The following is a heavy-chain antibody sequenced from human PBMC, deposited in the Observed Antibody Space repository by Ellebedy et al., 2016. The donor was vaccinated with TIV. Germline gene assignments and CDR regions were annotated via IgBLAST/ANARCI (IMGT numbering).Heavy chain of an antibody. CDR3: ARLAVAPTAMSGMDV. D-gene: IGHD2-21*02. CDR2: INPNDGVT. J-gene: IGHJ6*02. Sequence: ASVKVSCKASGYTFTGYYIHWVRHAPGQGLEWMGWINPNDGVTNYAQRFQGRVTMTSDTSISTAYMELSRLRSDDTAVYYCARLAVAPTAMSGMDVWGQGTTVTVSS. CDR1: GYTFTGYY. V-gene: IGHV1-2*02.